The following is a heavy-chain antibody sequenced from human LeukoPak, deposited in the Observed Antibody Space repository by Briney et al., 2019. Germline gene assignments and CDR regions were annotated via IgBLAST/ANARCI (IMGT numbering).Heavy chain of an antibody. CDR3: ARARMVMATNWFDP. CDR2: IYHSGST. CDR1: GYSISSGYY. J-gene: IGHJ5*02. V-gene: IGHV4-38-2*02. Sequence: PSETLSLTCTVSGYSISSGYYWGWIRQPPGKGLEWTGSIYHSGSTYYNPSLKSRVTISVDTSKNQFSLKLSSVTAADTAVYYCARARMVMATNWFDPWGQGTLVTVSS. D-gene: IGHD5-12*01.